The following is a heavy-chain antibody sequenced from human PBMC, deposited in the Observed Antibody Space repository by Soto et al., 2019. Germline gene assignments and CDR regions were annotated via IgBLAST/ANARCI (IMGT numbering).Heavy chain of an antibody. V-gene: IGHV4-39*01. CDR3: ATSNWFDP. CDR1: GGSISSRGYY. J-gene: IGHJ5*02. Sequence: QLQLQESGPGLVKPSETLSLTCTVSGGSISSRGYYWGWIRQPPGKGLEWIGTIYYSGSTYYNRSLKSRVTLSVHTSKTQCSLKLSYVTAAHPAVYYCATSNWFDPWGQGTLVTVSS. CDR2: IYYSGST.